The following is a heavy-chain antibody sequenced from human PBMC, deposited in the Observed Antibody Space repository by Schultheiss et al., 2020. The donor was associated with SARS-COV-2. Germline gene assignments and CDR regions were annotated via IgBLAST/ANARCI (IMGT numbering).Heavy chain of an antibody. CDR2: IKQEGSVR. CDR3: VKEGDAMGTS. D-gene: IGHD5-12*01. V-gene: IGHV3-7*03. Sequence: GGSLRLSFAASGFTFRNYWMSWVRQAPGKGLEWVANIKQEGSVRHYVASVRGRFIASRDNAKTSLDLQMNSLRVDDTAVYYCVKEGDAMGTSWGQGTLVTVAS. CDR1: GFTFRNYW. J-gene: IGHJ4*02.